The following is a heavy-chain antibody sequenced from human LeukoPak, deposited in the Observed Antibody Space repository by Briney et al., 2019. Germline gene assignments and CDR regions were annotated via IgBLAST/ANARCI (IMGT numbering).Heavy chain of an antibody. D-gene: IGHD2-21*02. CDR1: GGSFSGYY. Sequence: PSETLSLTCAVYGGSFSGYYWSWIRQPPGKGLEWTGEINHSGSTNYNPSLKSRVTISVDTSKNQFSLKLSSVTAADTAVYYCAGDTGGAFDIWGQGTMVTVSS. J-gene: IGHJ3*02. V-gene: IGHV4-34*01. CDR2: INHSGST. CDR3: AGDTGGAFDI.